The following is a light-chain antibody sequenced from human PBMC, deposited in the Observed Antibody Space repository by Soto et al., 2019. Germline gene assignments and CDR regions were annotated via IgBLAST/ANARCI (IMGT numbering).Light chain of an antibody. CDR1: QSVVNY. Sequence: DVQLTQSPYTLSASVGDRVAISCQASQSVVNYLNGFQQRPGKAPQLLISDASHLEPGVPSRFSGQSSVTDFTLIISSLQPEDFSTYYCQQYEELPLTFGGGTRVEV. V-gene: IGKV1-33*01. CDR3: QQYEELPLT. J-gene: IGKJ4*01. CDR2: DAS.